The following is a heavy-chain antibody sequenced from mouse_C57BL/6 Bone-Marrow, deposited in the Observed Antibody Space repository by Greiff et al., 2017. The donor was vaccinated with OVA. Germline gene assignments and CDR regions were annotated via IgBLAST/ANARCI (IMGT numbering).Heavy chain of an antibody. J-gene: IGHJ1*03. CDR3: ARAIDYYGSSYWYFDV. Sequence: DVMLVESGGGLVQSGRSLRLSCATSGFTFSDFYMEWVRQAPGKGLEWIAASRNKANDYTTEYSASVKGRFIVSRDTSQSILYLQMNALRAEDTAIYYCARAIDYYGSSYWYFDVWGTGTTVTVSS. CDR2: SRNKANDYTT. D-gene: IGHD1-1*01. CDR1: GFTFSDFY. V-gene: IGHV7-1*01.